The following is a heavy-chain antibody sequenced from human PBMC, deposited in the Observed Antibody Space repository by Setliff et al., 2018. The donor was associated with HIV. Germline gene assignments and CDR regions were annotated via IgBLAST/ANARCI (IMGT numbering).Heavy chain of an antibody. CDR1: GYTFSTYG. V-gene: IGHV1-18*01. J-gene: IGHJ4*02. D-gene: IGHD3-3*01. Sequence: ASVKVSCKASGYTFSTYGISWVRQAPGQGLEWMGWISAYNGNTNYAQKLQGRVTMTTDTSTSTAYMELRSLRSDDTAVYYCASSTVTVFGVVPYYFDYWGQGTLVTVSS. CDR3: ASSTVTVFGVVPYYFDY. CDR2: ISAYNGNT.